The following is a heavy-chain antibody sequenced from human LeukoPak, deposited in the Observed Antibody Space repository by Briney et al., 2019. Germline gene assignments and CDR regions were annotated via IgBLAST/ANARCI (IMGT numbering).Heavy chain of an antibody. V-gene: IGHV4-59*01. CDR3: AREIPNDAFDI. D-gene: IGHD2-2*02. CDR1: GGSIRSYY. J-gene: IGHJ3*02. Sequence: PSETLSLTCTVSGGSIRSYYWSWIRQPPGKGLEWIGYIYYSGSTNYNPSLKSRVTISVDTSKNQFSLKLSSVTAADTAVYYCAREIPNDAFDIWGQGTMVTVSS. CDR2: IYYSGST.